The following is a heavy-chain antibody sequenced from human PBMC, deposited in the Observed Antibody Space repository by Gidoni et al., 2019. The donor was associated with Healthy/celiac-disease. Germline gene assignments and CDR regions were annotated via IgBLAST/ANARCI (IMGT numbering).Heavy chain of an antibody. CDR3: ARDGDDCGGDCYDDY. V-gene: IGHV3-13*01. CDR2: IGTAGDT. J-gene: IGHJ4*02. Sequence: EVQLVESGGGLVQPGGSLRLSCAASGFTFSSYDMHWVRQATGKGLEWVSAIGTAGDTYYPGSVKGRFTISRENAKNSLYLQMNSLRAGDTAVYYCARDGDDCGGDCYDDYWGQGTLVTVSS. CDR1: GFTFSSYD. D-gene: IGHD2-21*02.